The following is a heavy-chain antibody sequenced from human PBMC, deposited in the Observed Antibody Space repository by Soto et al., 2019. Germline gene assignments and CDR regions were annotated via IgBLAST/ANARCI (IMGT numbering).Heavy chain of an antibody. CDR1: GYTFTSYY. J-gene: IGHJ4*02. V-gene: IGHV1-3*01. Sequence: ASVKVSCKASGYTFTSYYMHWVRQAPGQRLEWMGWINAGNGNTKYSQKFQGRVTITRDTSASTAYMELSSLRSEDTAVYYCARGGDYDILTGYYDPFDYWGQGTLVTVSS. CDR2: INAGNGNT. CDR3: ARGGDYDILTGYYDPFDY. D-gene: IGHD3-9*01.